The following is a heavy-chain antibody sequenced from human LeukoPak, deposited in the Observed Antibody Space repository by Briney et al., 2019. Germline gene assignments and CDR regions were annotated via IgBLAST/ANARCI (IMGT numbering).Heavy chain of an antibody. CDR2: VSGSGDST. D-gene: IGHD4-17*01. Sequence: PGGSLRLSCAASGFTFRNYAMSWVRQAPGKGLEWVSAVSGSGDSTYYADSVKGRFTISRDNSKNTLYLQMNSLRAEDTAVYYCAKDRSTVTTLPRWFDPWGQGTLVTVSS. J-gene: IGHJ5*02. CDR1: GFTFRNYA. V-gene: IGHV3-23*01. CDR3: AKDRSTVTTLPRWFDP.